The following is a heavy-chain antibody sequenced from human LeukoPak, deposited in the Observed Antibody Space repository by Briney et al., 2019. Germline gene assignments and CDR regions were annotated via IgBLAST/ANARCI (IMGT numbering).Heavy chain of an antibody. CDR1: GGSLRGYY. CDR2: INHSGST. V-gene: IGHV4-34*01. CDR3: ARDTYYDILTGYFFDY. Sequence: SETLSLTCAVYGGSLRGYYWRWIRQPPGKGLEWIGEINHSGSTNYNPSLKSRVTISVDTSKNQSSLKLSSVTAADTAVYYCARDTYYDILTGYFFDYWGQGTLVTVSS. D-gene: IGHD3-9*01. J-gene: IGHJ4*02.